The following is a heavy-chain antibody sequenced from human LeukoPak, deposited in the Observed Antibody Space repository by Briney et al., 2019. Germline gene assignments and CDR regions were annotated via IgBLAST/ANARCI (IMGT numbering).Heavy chain of an antibody. Sequence: SETLSLTCTVSGGSISSGDYYWSWIRQPPGKGLEWIGYIYYSGSTDYNPSLKSRVTISVDTSKNQFSLKQSSVTAADTAVYYCAKFRDIAVEPPCSGGAFDIWGQGTMVTVSS. CDR1: GGSISSGDYY. J-gene: IGHJ3*02. CDR3: AKFRDIAVEPPCSGGAFDI. D-gene: IGHD2-2*01. CDR2: IYYSGST. V-gene: IGHV4-30-4*08.